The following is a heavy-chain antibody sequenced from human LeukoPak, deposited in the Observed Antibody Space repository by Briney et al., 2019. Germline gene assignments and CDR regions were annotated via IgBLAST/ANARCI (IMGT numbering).Heavy chain of an antibody. CDR1: GFTFSSYA. D-gene: IGHD6-6*01. Sequence: GGSLRLSCAASGFTFSSYAMSWVRQAPGKGLEWVSAISGSGGSTYYADSVKGRFTISRDNSKNTLYLQMNSLRTEDTAVYYCAKQYSRRFVAGSLHNDYWGQGTLVTVSS. J-gene: IGHJ4*02. V-gene: IGHV3-23*01. CDR3: AKQYSRRFVAGSLHNDY. CDR2: ISGSGGST.